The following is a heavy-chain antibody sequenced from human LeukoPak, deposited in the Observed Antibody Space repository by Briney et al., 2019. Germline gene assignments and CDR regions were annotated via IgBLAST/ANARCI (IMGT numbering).Heavy chain of an antibody. CDR3: ARAGRSSSSNYYYYFGMDL. CDR2: IKQDGREK. J-gene: IGHJ6*02. V-gene: IGHV3-7*01. CDR1: GFTFSSYW. D-gene: IGHD4-11*01. Sequence: GGSLRLSCAASGFTFSSYWLSWVRQAPGKGLEWVANIKQDGREKYYVDSVKGRFTISRDNAKNSLYLQMNSLRAEDTAVYYCARAGRSSSSNYYYYFGMDLWGQGTTVTVSS.